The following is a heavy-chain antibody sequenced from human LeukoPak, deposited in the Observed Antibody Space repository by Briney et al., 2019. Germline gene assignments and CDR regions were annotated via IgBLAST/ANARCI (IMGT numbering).Heavy chain of an antibody. D-gene: IGHD3-22*01. CDR1: GFTFNSYA. Sequence: GGSLRLSCAASGFTFNSYAMSWVRQAPWERLQWVSGISDSGGSTYYADSVKGRFTISRDNSKNTLYLQMNSLRAEDTAVYYCAKGQSQITMIVVVIPPDFDYWGQGTLVTVSS. CDR2: ISDSGGST. CDR3: AKGQSQITMIVVVIPPDFDY. J-gene: IGHJ4*02. V-gene: IGHV3-23*01.